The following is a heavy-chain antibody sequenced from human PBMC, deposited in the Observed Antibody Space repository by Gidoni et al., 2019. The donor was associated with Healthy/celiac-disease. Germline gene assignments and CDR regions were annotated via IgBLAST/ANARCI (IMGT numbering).Heavy chain of an antibody. CDR1: GFTFSSYA. J-gene: IGHJ4*02. V-gene: IGHV3-23*01. CDR3: AKAGRYYDSSGYPIGGYFDY. Sequence: EVQLLESGGGLVQPGGSLRLSCAASGFTFSSYAMSWVRQAPGKGLEWVSAISGSGGSTYYADSVKGRFTISRDNSKNTLYLQMNSLRAEDTAVYYCAKAGRYYDSSGYPIGGYFDYWGQGTLVTVSS. CDR2: ISGSGGST. D-gene: IGHD3-22*01.